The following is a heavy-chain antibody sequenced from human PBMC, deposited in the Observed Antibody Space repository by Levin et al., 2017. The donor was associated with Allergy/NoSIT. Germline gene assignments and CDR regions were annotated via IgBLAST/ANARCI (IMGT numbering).Heavy chain of an antibody. J-gene: IGHJ4*02. D-gene: IGHD3-10*01. CDR1: GFTFTSYA. Sequence: SCAASGFTFTSYAMSWVRQAPGKGLEWVSGIDGSGGSTYYTDSVKGRFSISRDKSKNTVYLQMNSLRAEDTAVYYCAKDRLLFGELFYFDYWGQGTLVTVSS. CDR3: AKDRLLFGELFYFDY. CDR2: IDGSGGST. V-gene: IGHV3-23*01.